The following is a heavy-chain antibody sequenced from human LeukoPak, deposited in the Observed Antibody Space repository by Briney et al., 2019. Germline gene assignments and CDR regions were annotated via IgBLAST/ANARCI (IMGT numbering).Heavy chain of an antibody. CDR3: ARVLVTHFDY. V-gene: IGHV3-7*01. Sequence: AGGSLRLSCAASGFTFITYGMHWVRQAPGKGLEWVANIKQDGSEKYYVDSVKGRFTISRDNAKNSLYLQMNSLRAEDTAVYYCARVLVTHFDYWGQGTLVTVSS. D-gene: IGHD2-21*02. CDR1: GFTFITYG. CDR2: IKQDGSEK. J-gene: IGHJ4*02.